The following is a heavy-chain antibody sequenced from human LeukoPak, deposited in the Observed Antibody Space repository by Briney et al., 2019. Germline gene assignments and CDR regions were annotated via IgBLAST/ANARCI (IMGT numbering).Heavy chain of an antibody. J-gene: IGHJ4*02. CDR2: ISYDGSNK. CDR3: AREGPYSSSWYYFDY. D-gene: IGHD6-13*01. Sequence: GGSLRLSCAASGFTFSSYAMSWVRQAPGEGLEWVAVISYDGSNKYYADSVKGRFTISRDNSKNTLYLQMNSLRAEDTAVYYCAREGPYSSSWYYFDYWGQGTLVTVSS. CDR1: GFTFSSYA. V-gene: IGHV3-30-3*01.